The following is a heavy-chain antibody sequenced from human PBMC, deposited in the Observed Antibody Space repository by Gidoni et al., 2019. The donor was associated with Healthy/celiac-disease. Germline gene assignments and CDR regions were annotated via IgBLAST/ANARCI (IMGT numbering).Heavy chain of an antibody. CDR2: ISSSGSTI. V-gene: IGHV3-21*01. CDR3: ATTYPVLRFLEWVSPYYYGMDV. CDR1: GFTFSRYS. J-gene: IGHJ6*02. D-gene: IGHD3-3*01. Sequence: EVQLVESGGGLVKPGGSLRLSCAASGFTFSRYSMNWVRQAPGKGLEWVSSISSSGSTIYYADSVKGRFTISRDNAKNSLYLQMNSLRAEDTAVYYCATTYPVLRFLEWVSPYYYGMDVWGQGTTVTVSS.